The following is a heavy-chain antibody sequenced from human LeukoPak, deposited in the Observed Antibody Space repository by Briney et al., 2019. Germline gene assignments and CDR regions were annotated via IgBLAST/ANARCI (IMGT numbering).Heavy chain of an antibody. CDR3: ARGRTVAAFDY. J-gene: IGHJ4*02. D-gene: IGHD2-15*01. Sequence: SETLSLTCTVSSGSISSYYWSWIRQPPGKGLEWIGYIYYSGSTNYNPSLKSRVTISVDTSKNQFSLKLSSVTAADTAVYYCARGRTVAAFDYWGQGTLVTVSS. CDR1: SGSISSYY. V-gene: IGHV4-59*12. CDR2: IYYSGST.